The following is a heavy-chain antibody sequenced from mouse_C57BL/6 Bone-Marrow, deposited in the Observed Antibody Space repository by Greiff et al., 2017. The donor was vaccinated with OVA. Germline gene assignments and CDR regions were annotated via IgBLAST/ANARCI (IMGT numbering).Heavy chain of an antibody. V-gene: IGHV14-3*01. CDR3: ARSGNYGNYGLRFPH. CDR2: IDPANGNT. CDR1: GFNIKNTY. D-gene: IGHD2-1*01. J-gene: IGHJ2*01. Sequence: EVQLQQSVAELVRPGASVKLSCTASGFNIKNTYMHWVKQRPEQGLEWIGRIDPANGNTKYAPKFQGKATITADTSSNTAYLQPSSLTSEDTAIYYCARSGNYGNYGLRFPHWGQGTTLTVSS.